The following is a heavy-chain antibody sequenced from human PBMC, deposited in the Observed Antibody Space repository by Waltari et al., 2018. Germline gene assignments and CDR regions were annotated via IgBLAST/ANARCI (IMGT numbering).Heavy chain of an antibody. CDR3: AREGQQETSYHYYYYGMDV. CDR1: GYSFTSYW. Sequence: EVQLVQSGAEVKKPGESLKISCKGSGYSFTSYWIGWVRQMPGKGLEWMGSIYPGDSDTRYSPSFQGQVTISADKSISTAYLQWSSLKASDTAMYYWAREGQQETSYHYYYYGMDVWGQGTTVTVSS. CDR2: IYPGDSDT. J-gene: IGHJ6*02. V-gene: IGHV5-51*01. D-gene: IGHD6-13*01.